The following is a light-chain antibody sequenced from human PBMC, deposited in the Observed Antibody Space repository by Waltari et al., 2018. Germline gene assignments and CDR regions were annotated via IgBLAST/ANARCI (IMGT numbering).Light chain of an antibody. CDR3: SSYTSSTVV. V-gene: IGLV2-14*03. J-gene: IGLJ3*02. CDR2: DVS. Sequence: QSALTQPASVSGSPGQSITISCTGTSSDVGGYKYVPWYQQHPGKAPKLLIYDVSNRPSGVSNRFSGSKSGNTASLTISGLQAVDEADYYCSSYTSSTVVFGGGTKLTVL. CDR1: SSDVGGYKY.